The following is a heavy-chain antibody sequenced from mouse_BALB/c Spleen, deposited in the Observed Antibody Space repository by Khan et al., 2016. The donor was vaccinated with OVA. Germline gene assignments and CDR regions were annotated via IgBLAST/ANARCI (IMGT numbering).Heavy chain of an antibody. J-gene: IGHJ3*01. Sequence: QIQLVPSGPGLVQPSQSLSITCPVSGFSLTYYGVPWVRQSPGQGLEWLGVLWSGGSTDYHAAFLSRLNLSKDNSKSQAFFKMNSLQVNDTAISYCARNDEYDEGRAYWGQGTLGTGAA. D-gene: IGHD2-4*01. V-gene: IGHV2-2*02. CDR2: LWSGGST. CDR1: GFSLTYYG. CDR3: ARNDEYDEGRAY.